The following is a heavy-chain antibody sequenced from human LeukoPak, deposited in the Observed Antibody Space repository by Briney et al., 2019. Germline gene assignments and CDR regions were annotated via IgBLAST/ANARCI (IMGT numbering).Heavy chain of an antibody. D-gene: IGHD6-13*01. CDR1: GYTFTSYH. Sequence: ASVKVSCKASGYTFTSYHMHWVRQAPGQGLEWMGKINLSGGSTTYAQKFQGRVTMTRATSASTAYMELSSLRSEDTAVYYCARAGYSSSWSFIGSSMFDYWGQGTLVTVSS. V-gene: IGHV1-46*01. J-gene: IGHJ4*02. CDR3: ARAGYSSSWSFIGSSMFDY. CDR2: INLSGGST.